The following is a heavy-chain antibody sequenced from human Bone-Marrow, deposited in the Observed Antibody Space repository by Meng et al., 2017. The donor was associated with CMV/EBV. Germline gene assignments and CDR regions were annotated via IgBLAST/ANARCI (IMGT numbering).Heavy chain of an antibody. Sequence: QVQVQESGTGLVKPSDTLSLTCSFSHGSISIYFWNWIRQAPGKGLEWIGYIYDGGSTNYNPSLESRVTISVDTSKNQFSLKLSSVTAADTAVYYCARDRELGYWGQGTLVTVSS. D-gene: IGHD7-27*01. J-gene: IGHJ4*02. CDR2: IYDGGST. V-gene: IGHV4-59*01. CDR3: ARDRELGY. CDR1: HGSISIYF.